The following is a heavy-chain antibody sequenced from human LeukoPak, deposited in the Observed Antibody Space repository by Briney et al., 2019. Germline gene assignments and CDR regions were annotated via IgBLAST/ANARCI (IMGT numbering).Heavy chain of an antibody. J-gene: IGHJ6*03. CDR2: IRYDGSNK. Sequence: PGGSLRLCCAASGFTFSSYGMHWVRQAPGKGLEGVAFIRYDGSNKYYADSVKGRFTISRDNSKNTLYLQMNSLRAEDTAVYYCAKDQLWQPSYYYYYYYVDVWGKGTTVTISS. D-gene: IGHD5-18*01. CDR1: GFTFSSYG. CDR3: AKDQLWQPSYYYYYYYVDV. V-gene: IGHV3-30*02.